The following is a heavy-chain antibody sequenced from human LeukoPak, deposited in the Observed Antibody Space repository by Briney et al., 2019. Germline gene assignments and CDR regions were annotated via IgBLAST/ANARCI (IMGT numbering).Heavy chain of an antibody. CDR1: GGSFSGYY. CDR2: INHSGST. D-gene: IGHD3-3*01. Sequence: SETLSLTCAVFGGSFSGYYWSWIRQPPGKGLEWIGEINHSGSTNYNPSLKSRVTISVDTSKDQFSLKLSSVTAADTAVYYCARHAPFWSGYYDPFDPWGQGTLVTVSS. J-gene: IGHJ5*02. V-gene: IGHV4-34*01. CDR3: ARHAPFWSGYYDPFDP.